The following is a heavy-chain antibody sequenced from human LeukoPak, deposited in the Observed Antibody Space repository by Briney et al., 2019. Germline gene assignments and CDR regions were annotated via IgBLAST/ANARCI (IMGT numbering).Heavy chain of an antibody. CDR3: ARPLWFGDFGGFDI. J-gene: IGHJ3*02. D-gene: IGHD3-10*01. V-gene: IGHV4-59*01. CDR2: IYYSGST. CDR1: GVSISTYY. Sequence: SETLSLTCTVSGVSISTYYWSWIRQPPGKGLEWIGYIYYSGSTNYNPSLKSRVTISVDTSKNQFSLKLSSVTAADTAVYYCARPLWFGDFGGFDIWGQGTMVTVSS.